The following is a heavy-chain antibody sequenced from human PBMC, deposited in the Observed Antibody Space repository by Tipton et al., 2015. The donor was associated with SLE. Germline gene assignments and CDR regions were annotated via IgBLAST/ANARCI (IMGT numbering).Heavy chain of an antibody. CDR3: ARDRRSWGGSNAFDV. CDR2: ISYDGSNT. CDR1: GLTFSNFA. D-gene: IGHD3-16*01. Sequence: SLRLSCAGSGLTFSNFAMHWVRQAPGKGLEWVAVISYDGSNTYSADSVKGRFTISRDNSKNTLYLQMNSLRTEDTAVYYCARDRRSWGGSNAFDVWGQGTLVTVSS. J-gene: IGHJ3*01. V-gene: IGHV3-30-3*01.